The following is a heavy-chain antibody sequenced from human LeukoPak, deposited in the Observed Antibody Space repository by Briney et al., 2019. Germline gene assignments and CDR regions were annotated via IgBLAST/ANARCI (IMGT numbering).Heavy chain of an antibody. D-gene: IGHD6-19*01. V-gene: IGHV3-23*05. CDR1: GFSLSYYA. J-gene: IGHJ4*02. Sequence: GGSLRLSCVASGFSLSYYAMSWVRQAPGKWLEWVASVNNNNNPYYADSVRGRFTISRDTSTNTVYLQMNNLRAGDTAIYYCAKDHPSSGWTAFESWGQGTLVTVSS. CDR3: AKDHPSSGWTAFES. CDR2: VNNNNNP.